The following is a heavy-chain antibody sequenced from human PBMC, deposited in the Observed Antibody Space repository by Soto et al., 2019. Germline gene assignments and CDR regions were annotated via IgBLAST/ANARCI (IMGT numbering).Heavy chain of an antibody. J-gene: IGHJ4*02. CDR1: GFAVSSKY. CDR2: IYGGGTT. CDR3: VQTTGWPGFDF. Sequence: EVQLVESGGGGIQPGGSLRLSCAASGFAVSSKYMTWVRQAPGKGLEWVSVIYGGGTTYYADSVKGRSTISRDTSKNTLYRQMNSLRAEDTAVYYCVQTTGWPGFDFWGQGTLVTVSS. D-gene: IGHD6-19*01. V-gene: IGHV3-53*01.